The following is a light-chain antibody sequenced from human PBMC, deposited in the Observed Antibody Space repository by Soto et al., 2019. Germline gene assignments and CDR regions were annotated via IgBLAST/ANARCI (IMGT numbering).Light chain of an antibody. V-gene: IGLV2-14*01. CDR3: SSYTSSSPYV. J-gene: IGLJ1*01. Sequence: QSALTQPASVSGSPGQSITISCTGTSSDVGGYNYVSWYQQHPGKAPKLMIYEVSHRPSGVSNRVSGSKSGNTASLTISGLQAEDEADYYCSSYTSSSPYVFGTGTKLTVL. CDR2: EVS. CDR1: SSDVGGYNY.